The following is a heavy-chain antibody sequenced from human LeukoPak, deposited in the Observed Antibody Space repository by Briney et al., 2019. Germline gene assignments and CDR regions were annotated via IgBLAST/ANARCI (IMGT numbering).Heavy chain of an antibody. CDR1: GGSFSSGDYY. CDR2: IYYSGRT. CDR3: AREGPYDSSDYLRAFDI. J-gene: IGHJ3*02. D-gene: IGHD3-22*01. Sequence: SETLSLTCTVSGGSFSSGDYYWNWIRQPPGKGLEWIGYIYYSGRTYYNPSLKSRFTISVDTSKNQFSLKLSSVNAADTAVYYCAREGPYDSSDYLRAFDIWGQGTMVTVSS. V-gene: IGHV4-30-4*08.